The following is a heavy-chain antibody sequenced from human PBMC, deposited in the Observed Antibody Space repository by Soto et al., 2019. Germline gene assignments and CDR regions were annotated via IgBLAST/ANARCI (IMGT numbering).Heavy chain of an antibody. Sequence: QVQLQESGPGLLKPSQTLSLTCTVSGGSINSGDYYWSWVRQPPGKALEWVGYIYYSGSTIYNPSLESRVTLSIDTSENQFSLKLSSVTAADTAVYYCASSLSDYGLGWFDPWGHRTLVTVSS. V-gene: IGHV4-30-4*01. D-gene: IGHD4-17*01. CDR3: ASSLSDYGLGWFDP. J-gene: IGHJ5*02. CDR2: IYYSGST. CDR1: GGSINSGDYY.